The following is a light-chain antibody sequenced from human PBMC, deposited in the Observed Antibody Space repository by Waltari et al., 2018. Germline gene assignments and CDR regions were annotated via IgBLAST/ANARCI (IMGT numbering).Light chain of an antibody. V-gene: IGKV3-11*01. CDR3: QQRSNWPPIFT. CDR1: QSVSSY. J-gene: IGKJ3*01. Sequence: EIVLTQSPATLSLSPGERATLSCRASQSVSSYLAWYQQKPGQAPRLLIYDASNRATGLPARFSGSGSGPDFTLTISSLEPEDFAVYYCQQRSNWPPIFTFGPGTKVDIK. CDR2: DAS.